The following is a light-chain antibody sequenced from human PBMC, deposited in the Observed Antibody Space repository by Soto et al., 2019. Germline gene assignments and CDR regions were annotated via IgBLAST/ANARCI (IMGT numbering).Light chain of an antibody. J-gene: IGLJ1*01. V-gene: IGLV2-14*01. CDR1: SSDVGGYNY. CDR2: DVR. CDR3: SSYTSISTYV. Sequence: QSVLTQPASVSGSPGQSITISCTGTSSDVGGYNYVSWYQQHPGKAPKLMIYDVRNRPSGVSNRFSGSKSVNTASLTISGLQAEDEADYYCSSYTSISTYVFGXGTKVTVL.